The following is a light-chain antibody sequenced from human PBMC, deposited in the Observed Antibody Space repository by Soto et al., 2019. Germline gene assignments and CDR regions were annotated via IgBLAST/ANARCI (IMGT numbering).Light chain of an antibody. Sequence: QSVLTQPPSASGTPGQRVTISCSGSSSNIGSNYVCWYQQLPGTAPELLIYKNNQRPSGVPDRFSGSKSGTSASLAISGLRSEDEGDYHCAAWDDSLSGPVLGGGTQLTVL. CDR1: SSNIGSNY. CDR2: KNN. V-gene: IGLV1-47*01. CDR3: AAWDDSLSGPV. J-gene: IGLJ2*01.